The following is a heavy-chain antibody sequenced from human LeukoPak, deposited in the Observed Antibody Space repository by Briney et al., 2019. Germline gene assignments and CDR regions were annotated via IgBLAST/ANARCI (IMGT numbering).Heavy chain of an antibody. Sequence: GGTLRLSCAASGFTFSSYGMHWVRQAPGKGLEWVAVISYDGSNKYYADSVKGRFTISRDNSKNTLYLQMNSLRAEDTAVYYCAKVRTPGIAVAGTFDYWGQGTLVTVSS. CDR3: AKVRTPGIAVAGTFDY. CDR1: GFTFSSYG. V-gene: IGHV3-30*18. CDR2: ISYDGSNK. J-gene: IGHJ4*02. D-gene: IGHD6-19*01.